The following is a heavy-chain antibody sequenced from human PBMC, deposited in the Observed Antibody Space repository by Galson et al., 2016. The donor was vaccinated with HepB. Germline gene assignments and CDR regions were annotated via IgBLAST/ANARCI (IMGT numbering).Heavy chain of an antibody. D-gene: IGHD6-19*01. V-gene: IGHV3-30*09. CDR2: ISVDGNNK. CDR1: GFLLRGSV. Sequence: SLRLSCAASGFLLRGSVIHWVRQAPGTGLEWVALISVDGNNKPFADSVKGRFAIFRDNYQNTVDLQMNSLRPEDSAVYYCAREGFSSGRAGTFDIWGQGTVVSVSS. CDR3: AREGFSSGRAGTFDI. J-gene: IGHJ3*02.